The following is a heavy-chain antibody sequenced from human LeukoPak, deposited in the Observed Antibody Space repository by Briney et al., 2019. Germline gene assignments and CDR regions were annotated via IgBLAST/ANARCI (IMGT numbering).Heavy chain of an antibody. CDR2: INEDGRTT. CDR3: AKEYKRIAAAGTQFGGDY. CDR1: GFTFSSNW. Sequence: GGSLRLSCAASGFTFSSNWMHWVRQAPGKGLVWVSRINEDGRTTNDADSVKGRFTISRDNSKNTLYLQMNSLRAEDTAVYYCAKEYKRIAAAGTQFGGDYWGQGTLVTVSS. V-gene: IGHV3-74*01. J-gene: IGHJ4*02. D-gene: IGHD6-13*01.